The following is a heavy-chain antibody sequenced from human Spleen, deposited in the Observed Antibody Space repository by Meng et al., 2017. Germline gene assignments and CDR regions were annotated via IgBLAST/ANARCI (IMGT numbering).Heavy chain of an antibody. Sequence: QVQLVQSGAEVKKSGASGKVSCKASGYTFTNYAIHWVRQAPGQGLEWMGWISAYNGNTNYAQKLQGRVTMTTDTSTSTAYMELRSLRSDDTAVYYCAGGMTTVTMGWFDPWGQGTLVTVSS. J-gene: IGHJ5*02. V-gene: IGHV1-18*01. D-gene: IGHD4-17*01. CDR3: AGGMTTVTMGWFDP. CDR1: GYTFTNYA. CDR2: ISAYNGNT.